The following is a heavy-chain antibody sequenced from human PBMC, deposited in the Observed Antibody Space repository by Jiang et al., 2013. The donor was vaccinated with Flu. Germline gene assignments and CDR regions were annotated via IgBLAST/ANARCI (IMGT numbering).Heavy chain of an antibody. V-gene: IGHV4-39*02. CDR1: GGSISNSRYY. CDR2: IYYSGST. CDR3: ARDSYGDYYFDY. D-gene: IGHD4-17*01. J-gene: IGHJ4*02. Sequence: SLTCTVSGGSISNSRYYWGWIRQPPGKGLEWIATIYYSGSTYYNPSLRSRVTISVDTSKNQFSLRLSYVTAADTAVFYCARDSYGDYYFDYWGQGTLVTVSS.